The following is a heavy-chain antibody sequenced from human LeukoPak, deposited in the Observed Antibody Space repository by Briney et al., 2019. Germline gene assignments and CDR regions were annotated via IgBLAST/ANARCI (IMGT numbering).Heavy chain of an antibody. CDR1: GFTFSSYE. D-gene: IGHD3-3*01. CDR2: ISSSGSTI. J-gene: IGHJ4*02. Sequence: GGSLRLSCAASGFTFSSYEMNWVRQAPGKGLEWVSYISSSGSTIYYADSVKGRFTISRDNAKNSLYLQMNSLRAEDTAVHYCATLEVEFDYWGQGTLVTVSS. V-gene: IGHV3-48*03. CDR3: ATLEVEFDY.